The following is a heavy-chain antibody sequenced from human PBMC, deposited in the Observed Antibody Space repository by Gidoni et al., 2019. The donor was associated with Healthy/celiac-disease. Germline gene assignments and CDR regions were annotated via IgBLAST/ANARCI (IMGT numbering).Heavy chain of an antibody. V-gene: IGHV3-74*01. Sequence: EVQLVESGGGLVQPGGSLGPSCTASGFTFSSYWMHWVRQAPGKGLVWVSRINSDGSSTSYADSVKGRFTISRDNAKNTLYLQMNSLRAEDTAVYYCARGDNTAMVLDYWGQGTLVTVSS. J-gene: IGHJ4*02. CDR1: GFTFSSYW. CDR2: INSDGSST. CDR3: ARGDNTAMVLDY. D-gene: IGHD5-18*01.